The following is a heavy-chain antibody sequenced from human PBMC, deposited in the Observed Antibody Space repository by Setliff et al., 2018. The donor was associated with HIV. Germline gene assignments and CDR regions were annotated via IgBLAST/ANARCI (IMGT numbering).Heavy chain of an antibody. V-gene: IGHV3-30*02. CDR1: GFTFSAHG. Sequence: GGSLRLSCAASGFTFSAHGMHWVRQAPGKGLEWVTFINYDDNYEYYADSVKGRFTISRDNSKSTVDLQMTSLTAEDTAVYYCVKDGDYRNGDYDAFDIWGQGAMVTVSS. J-gene: IGHJ3*02. D-gene: IGHD4-17*01. CDR3: VKDGDYRNGDYDAFDI. CDR2: INYDDNYE.